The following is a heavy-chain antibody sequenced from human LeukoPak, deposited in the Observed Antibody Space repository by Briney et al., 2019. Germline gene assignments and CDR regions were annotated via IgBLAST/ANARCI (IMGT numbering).Heavy chain of an antibody. D-gene: IGHD3-10*01. CDR2: IYYSGST. Sequence: SETLSLTCTVSGGSISSSNWWSWVRQPPGKGLEWIGSIYYSGSTYYNPSLKSRVTISVDTSKNQFSLKLSSVTAADTAVYYCARQVGPLWFGEFVFYFDYWGQGTLVTVSS. CDR1: GGSISSSNW. CDR3: ARQVGPLWFGEFVFYFDY. V-gene: IGHV4-39*01. J-gene: IGHJ4*02.